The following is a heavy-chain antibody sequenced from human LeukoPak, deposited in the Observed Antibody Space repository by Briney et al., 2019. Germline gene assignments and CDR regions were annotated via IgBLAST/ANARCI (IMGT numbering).Heavy chain of an antibody. CDR2: IYPGDSET. D-gene: IGHD3-22*01. Sequence: GESLKISCKASGYRFTTYWIAWVRQMPGKGLEWMGIIYPGDSETRYSPSFHGQVTISADKSISTAYLQWSSLKASDTAMYYCARHQSYYYDSSGYYLDAFDIWGQGTMVTVSS. CDR1: GYRFTTYW. J-gene: IGHJ3*02. V-gene: IGHV5-51*01. CDR3: ARHQSYYYDSSGYYLDAFDI.